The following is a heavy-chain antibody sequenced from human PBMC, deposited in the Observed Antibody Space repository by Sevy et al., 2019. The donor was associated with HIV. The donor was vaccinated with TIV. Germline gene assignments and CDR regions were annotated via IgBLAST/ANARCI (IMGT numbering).Heavy chain of an antibody. Sequence: GGSLRLSCAASGFIFSSYAMHWVHQAAGKGLEWVAVISYDGSNKYYADSVKGRFTISRDNSKNTLYLQMNSLRAEDTAVYYCARGGAPHWGQGTLVTVSS. CDR2: ISYDGSNK. CDR1: GFIFSSYA. J-gene: IGHJ4*02. CDR3: ARGGAPH. V-gene: IGHV3-30-3*01. D-gene: IGHD3-16*01.